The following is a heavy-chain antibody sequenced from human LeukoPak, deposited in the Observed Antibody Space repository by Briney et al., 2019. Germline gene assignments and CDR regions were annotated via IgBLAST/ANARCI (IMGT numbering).Heavy chain of an antibody. CDR1: GFTFSSYG. Sequence: GGSLRLSCAASGFTFSSYGMHWVRQAPGKGLEWVAVIWYDGSSKYYADSVKGRFTISRDNSKNTLYLQMNSLRAEDTAVYYCARAPPRGYFDYWGQGTLVTVSS. V-gene: IGHV3-33*01. CDR2: IWYDGSSK. J-gene: IGHJ4*02. D-gene: IGHD3-16*01. CDR3: ARAPPRGYFDY.